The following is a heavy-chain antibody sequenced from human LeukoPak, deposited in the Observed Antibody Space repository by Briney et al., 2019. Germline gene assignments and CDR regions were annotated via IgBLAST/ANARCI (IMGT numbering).Heavy chain of an antibody. J-gene: IGHJ4*02. V-gene: IGHV3-48*03. CDR2: ISSSGSTI. Sequence: GGSLRLSCAASGFTFSSYDVNWVRQAPGKGLEWVSYISSSGSTIYYADSVKGRFTISRDNSKNTLYLQMNSLRAEDTAVYYCARATVVSSFDYWGQGTRVTVSS. D-gene: IGHD4-23*01. CDR1: GFTFSSYD. CDR3: ARATVVSSFDY.